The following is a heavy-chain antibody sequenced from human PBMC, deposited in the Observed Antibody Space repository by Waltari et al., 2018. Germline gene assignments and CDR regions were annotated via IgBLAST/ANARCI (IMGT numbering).Heavy chain of an antibody. CDR2: INHSGST. J-gene: IGHJ4*02. V-gene: IGHV4-34*01. CDR1: GGSFSGYY. CDR3: ARVRLMVYAIRPYYFDY. D-gene: IGHD2-8*01. Sequence: QVQLQQWGAGLLKPSETLSLTCAVYGGSFSGYYWSWIRQPPGKGLEWIGEINHSGSTNYNPSLKSRVTISVDTSKNQFSLKLSSVTAADTAVYYCARVRLMVYAIRPYYFDYWGQGTLVTVSS.